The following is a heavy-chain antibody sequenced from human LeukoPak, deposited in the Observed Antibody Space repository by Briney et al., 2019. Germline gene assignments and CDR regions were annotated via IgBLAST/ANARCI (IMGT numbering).Heavy chain of an antibody. D-gene: IGHD3-22*01. Sequence: PSETLPLTCTVSGDSISSGSFYWSWIRQPAGKALEWIGRIYIHGTTSYNPSLRGRVSISVDKSKNQFSLNLSSVTAADTAVYYCARLNTRDSSGYYYLDYWGQGTLVTVSA. CDR3: ARLNTRDSSGYYYLDY. V-gene: IGHV4-61*02. CDR1: GDSISSGSFY. J-gene: IGHJ4*02. CDR2: IYIHGTT.